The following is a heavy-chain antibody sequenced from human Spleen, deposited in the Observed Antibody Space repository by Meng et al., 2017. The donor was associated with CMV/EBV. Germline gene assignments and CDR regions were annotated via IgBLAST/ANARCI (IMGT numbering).Heavy chain of an antibody. CDR3: ARIVYSYGYEVGDY. CDR1: GYTFTSYG. J-gene: IGHJ4*02. CDR2: ISAYNGNT. V-gene: IGHV1-18*01. Sequence: ASVKVSCKASGYTFTSYGISWVRQAPGQGLEWMGWISAYNGNTNYAQKLQGRVTMTTDTSTSTAYMKLRSLRSDDTAVYYCARIVYSYGYEVGDYWGQGTLVTVSS. D-gene: IGHD5-18*01.